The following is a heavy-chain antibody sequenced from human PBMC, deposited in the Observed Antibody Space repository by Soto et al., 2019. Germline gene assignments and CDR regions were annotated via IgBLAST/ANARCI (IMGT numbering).Heavy chain of an antibody. D-gene: IGHD5-12*01. Sequence: QVQLVQSGAEVKKPGASVKVSCKASGYTFTSYDINWVRQATGQGLEWMGWMNPNSGNTGYAQKFQGRVTMTRNTSISTAYMELSSLRSEDTAVYYCARARSLLGGYDSYYFDYWGQGTLVTVSS. V-gene: IGHV1-8*01. CDR1: GYTFTSYD. CDR2: MNPNSGNT. CDR3: ARARSLLGGYDSYYFDY. J-gene: IGHJ4*02.